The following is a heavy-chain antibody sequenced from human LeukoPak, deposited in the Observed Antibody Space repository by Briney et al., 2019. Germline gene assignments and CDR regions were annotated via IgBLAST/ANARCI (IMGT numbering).Heavy chain of an antibody. V-gene: IGHV4-34*01. CDR1: GVSFSGYY. J-gene: IGHJ4*02. CDR3: ARDIPDDSSGYYGYYFDY. D-gene: IGHD3-22*01. CDR2: INHSGST. Sequence: SETLSLTCAVYGVSFSGYYWSWIRQPPGKGLEWIGEINHSGSTNYNPSLKSRVTISVDTSKNQFSLKLSSVTAADTAVYYCARDIPDDSSGYYGYYFDYWGQGTLVTVSS.